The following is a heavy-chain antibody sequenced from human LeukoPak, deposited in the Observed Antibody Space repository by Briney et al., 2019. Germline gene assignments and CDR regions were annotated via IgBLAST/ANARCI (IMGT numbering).Heavy chain of an antibody. D-gene: IGHD3-9*01. V-gene: IGHV4-59*01. J-gene: IGHJ3*02. Sequence: SETLSLTCTVSGGSISSYYWSRIRQPPGKGLEWIGHIYYSGSTNYNPSLQSRVTISVDTSKNQFSLKLSSVTAADTAVYYCARDTRGDILTGAHAFDIWGQGTMVTVSS. CDR3: ARDTRGDILTGAHAFDI. CDR2: IYYSGST. CDR1: GGSISSYY.